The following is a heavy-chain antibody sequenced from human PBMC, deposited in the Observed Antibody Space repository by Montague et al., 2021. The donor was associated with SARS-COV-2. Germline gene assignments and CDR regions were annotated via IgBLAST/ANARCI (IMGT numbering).Heavy chain of an antibody. V-gene: IGHV4-34*01. D-gene: IGHD2/OR15-2a*01. Sequence: SETLSLTCAVYGGSFSGYHWSWIRRPPGKGLEWIGEVNHSGSTNYNPSLKSRVTISADTSKNQFSLRLNSVTAADTAVYYCARGLDDVSIFVIVLAGACNWFDSWGQGTLVTVSS. CDR2: VNHSGST. J-gene: IGHJ5*01. CDR1: GGSFSGYH. CDR3: ARGLDDVSIFVIVLAGACNWFDS.